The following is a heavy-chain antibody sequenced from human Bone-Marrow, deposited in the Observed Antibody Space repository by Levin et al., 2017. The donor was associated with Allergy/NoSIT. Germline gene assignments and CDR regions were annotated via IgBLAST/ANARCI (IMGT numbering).Heavy chain of an antibody. CDR1: GGSISSGDYY. Sequence: SETLSLTCTVSGGSISSGDYYWSWIRQPPGKGLEWIGYIYYSGSTYYNPSLKSRVTISVDTSKNQFSLKLSSVTAADTAVYYCARDRGSGWYGSWGQGTLVTVSS. J-gene: IGHJ4*02. V-gene: IGHV4-30-4*01. D-gene: IGHD6-19*01. CDR3: ARDRGSGWYGS. CDR2: IYYSGST.